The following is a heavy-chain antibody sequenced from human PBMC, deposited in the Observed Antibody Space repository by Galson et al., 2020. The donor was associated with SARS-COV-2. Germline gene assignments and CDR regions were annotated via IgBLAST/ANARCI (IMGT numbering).Heavy chain of an antibody. CDR1: GYTFTGYY. J-gene: IGHJ3*02. Sequence: ASVKVSCKASGYTFTGYYMHWVRQAPGQGLEWMGWINPNSGGTNYAQKFQGRVTMTRDTSISIAYMELSRLRSDDTAVYYCARDGTAMVTNGFDIWGHGTMVTVSS. V-gene: IGHV1-2*02. CDR3: ARDGTAMVTNGFDI. CDR2: INPNSGGT. D-gene: IGHD5-18*01.